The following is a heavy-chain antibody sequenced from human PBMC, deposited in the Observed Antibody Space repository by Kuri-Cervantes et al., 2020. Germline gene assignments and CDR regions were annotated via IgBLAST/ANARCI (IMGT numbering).Heavy chain of an antibody. J-gene: IGHJ4*02. CDR1: GYTFTGYY. CDR2: INPNSGGT. D-gene: IGHD3-9*01. CDR3: ARGRLKRLVIPSYYFDY. Sequence: ASVKVSCKASGYTFTGYYMHWARQAPGQGLEWMGWINPNSGGTNYAQKFQGWVTMTGDPSISTAYMELSRLRSDDTAVYYCARGRLKRLVIPSYYFDYWGQGTLVTVSS. V-gene: IGHV1-2*04.